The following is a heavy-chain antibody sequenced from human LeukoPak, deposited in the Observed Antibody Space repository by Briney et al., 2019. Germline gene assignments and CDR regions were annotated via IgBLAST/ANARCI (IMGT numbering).Heavy chain of an antibody. CDR2: ISYDGENK. CDR3: ARFGPWDLVWLTAYYYYGMDV. J-gene: IGHJ6*02. CDR1: RFIFSSYA. Sequence: GRSLRLSWAAARFIFSSYAMHWVRQAPGKGLGWVAVISYDGENKYYADFLKGRFTISRDNSKNTLYLQMNSLTAEDTAVYYCARFGPWDLVWLTAYYYYGMDVWGQGTTVTVSS. D-gene: IGHD3-3*01. V-gene: IGHV3-30*04.